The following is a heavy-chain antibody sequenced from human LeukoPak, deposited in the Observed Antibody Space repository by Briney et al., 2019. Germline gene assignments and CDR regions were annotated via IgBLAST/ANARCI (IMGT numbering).Heavy chain of an antibody. J-gene: IGHJ4*02. CDR1: GFTFSSYW. Sequence: GGSLRLSCAASGFTFSSYWMHWVRQAPGKGLVWVSRINSDGSSTSYADSVKGRFTISRDNAKNTLYLQMNSLRAEDTAVYYCAGGASFGVLDYWGQGTLVTVSS. V-gene: IGHV3-74*01. CDR3: AGGASFGVLDY. D-gene: IGHD3-10*01. CDR2: INSDGSST.